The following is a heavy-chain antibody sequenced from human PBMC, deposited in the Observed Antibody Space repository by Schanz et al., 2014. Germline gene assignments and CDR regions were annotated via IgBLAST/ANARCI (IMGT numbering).Heavy chain of an antibody. Sequence: QLQLQESGPGLVKPSETLSLTCTVSGGSISSSNYYWGWIRQPPGKGLEWIESIYYSGSTYYNPSFKIRVTTSVEPSKNHFSLKRSSVPAADTAVYYCARQFYDILTGYWFPYYFDYWGQGTLVTVSS. CDR1: GGSISSSNYY. D-gene: IGHD3-9*01. J-gene: IGHJ4*02. CDR3: ARQFYDILTGYWFPYYFDY. V-gene: IGHV4-39*01. CDR2: IYYSGST.